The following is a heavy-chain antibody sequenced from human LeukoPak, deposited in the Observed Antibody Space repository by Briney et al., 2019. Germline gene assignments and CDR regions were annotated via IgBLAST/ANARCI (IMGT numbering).Heavy chain of an antibody. J-gene: IGHJ4*02. CDR2: INYSGNT. D-gene: IGHD3-3*01. CDR1: GGSISSYY. V-gene: IGHV4-59*01. CDR3: AGTSIFGVVLKYYFDY. Sequence: SETLSLTCTVSGGSISSYYWSWIRQPPGKGLEWIGYINYSGNTNYNPSLKSRVIISVDTSKNQFSLKLSSVTAADTAVYYCAGTSIFGVVLKYYFDYWGQGTLVTVSS.